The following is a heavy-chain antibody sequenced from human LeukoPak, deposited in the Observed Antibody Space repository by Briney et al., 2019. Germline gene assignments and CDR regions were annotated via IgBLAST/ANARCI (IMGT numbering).Heavy chain of an antibody. CDR1: GYTFTSNY. Sequence: ASVKVSCKAFGYTFTSNYMHWVRQAPGQGPEWMGVISPSGGSTTYAQKFQGRVTLTRDMSTSTDYLELSSLRSEDTAVYYCARGDYYDSSGSDYWGQGTLVTVSS. V-gene: IGHV1-46*01. CDR3: ARGDYYDSSGSDY. CDR2: ISPSGGST. J-gene: IGHJ4*02. D-gene: IGHD3-22*01.